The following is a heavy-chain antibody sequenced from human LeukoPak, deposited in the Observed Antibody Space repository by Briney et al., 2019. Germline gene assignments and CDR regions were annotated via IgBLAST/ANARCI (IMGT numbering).Heavy chain of an antibody. V-gene: IGHV1-69*01. CDR1: GGTFSSYA. J-gene: IGHJ4*02. Sequence: GASVKVSCKASGGTFSSYAISWVRQAPGQGLEWMGGIIPILGTANYAQKFQGRVTITADESTSTAYMELSSLRSEDTAVYYCARVLDDSPTEYYFDYWGQGTLVTVSS. D-gene: IGHD3/OR15-3a*01. CDR3: ARVLDDSPTEYYFDY. CDR2: IIPILGTA.